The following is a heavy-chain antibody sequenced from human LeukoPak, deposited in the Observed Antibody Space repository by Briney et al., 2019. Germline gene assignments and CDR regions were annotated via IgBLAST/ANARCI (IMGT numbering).Heavy chain of an antibody. J-gene: IGHJ4*02. D-gene: IGHD3-3*01. V-gene: IGHV4-38-2*02. CDR3: ASTYDFWSGYYVHPFDY. Sequence: SETLSLTCTVSGYSISSGYYWGWIRQPPGKGLEWIGSIYHSGSTYYNPSLKSRVTISVDTSKNQFSLKLSSVTAADTAVYYCASTYDFWSGYYVHPFDYWGQGTLVTVSS. CDR2: IYHSGST. CDR1: GYSISSGYY.